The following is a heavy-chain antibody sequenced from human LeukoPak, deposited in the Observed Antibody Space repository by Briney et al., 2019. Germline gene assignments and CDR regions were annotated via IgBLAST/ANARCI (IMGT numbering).Heavy chain of an antibody. J-gene: IGHJ5*02. CDR1: GYTFTSYG. Sequence: ASVTVSCKASGYTFTSYGISWVRQAPGQGLEWMGWISAYNGNTNYAQKLQGRVTMTTDTSTSTAYMELRSLRSDDTAVYYCASVEVVTIFGVVIWNWFDPWGQGTLVTVSS. V-gene: IGHV1-18*01. CDR3: ASVEVVTIFGVVIWNWFDP. D-gene: IGHD3-3*01. CDR2: ISAYNGNT.